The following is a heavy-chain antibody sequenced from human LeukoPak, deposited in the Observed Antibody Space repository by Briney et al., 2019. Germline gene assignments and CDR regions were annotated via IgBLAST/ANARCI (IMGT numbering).Heavy chain of an antibody. J-gene: IGHJ4*02. CDR3: ARVSGGFAYYFDF. CDR1: AGSITTDY. CDR2: ISYSGSS. V-gene: IGHV4-59*01. D-gene: IGHD2-15*01. Sequence: SETLSLTCTVPAGSITTDYWSWIRQPPGKGMEWIGYISYSGSSNYNPSLKSRVTISIDKSKNQFSLKLTSVTAADTAVYYCARVSGGFAYYFDFWGQGTLVTVSS.